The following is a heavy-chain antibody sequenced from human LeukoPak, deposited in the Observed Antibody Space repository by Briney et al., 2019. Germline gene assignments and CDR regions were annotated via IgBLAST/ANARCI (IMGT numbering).Heavy chain of an antibody. CDR1: GGSISSYY. V-gene: IGHV4-59*08. J-gene: IGHJ6*02. CDR3: ARHLGSPSSGWYTRSGMDV. CDR2: IYYSGST. Sequence: SETLSLTCTVSGGSISSYYWSWIRQPPGKGLEWIGYIYYSGSTNYNPSLKSRVTISVDTSKNQFSLKLSSVTAADTAVYYCARHLGSPSSGWYTRSGMDVWGQGTTVTVSS. D-gene: IGHD6-19*01.